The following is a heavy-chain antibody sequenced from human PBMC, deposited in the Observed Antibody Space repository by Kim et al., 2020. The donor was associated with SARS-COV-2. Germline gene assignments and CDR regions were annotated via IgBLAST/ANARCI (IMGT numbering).Heavy chain of an antibody. CDR2: GSGK. Sequence: GSGKHYVDYAKGRFTINRDSAKKSLYLQMNSLRAEDTAVYYCTSGRATIDYWGQGTLVTVSS. D-gene: IGHD1-26*01. V-gene: IGHV3-7*01. J-gene: IGHJ4*02. CDR3: TSGRATIDY.